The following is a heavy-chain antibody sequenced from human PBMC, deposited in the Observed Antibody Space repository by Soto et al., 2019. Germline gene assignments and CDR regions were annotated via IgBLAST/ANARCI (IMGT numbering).Heavy chain of an antibody. J-gene: IGHJ4*02. CDR2: IWYDGGDK. CDR1: GFIFSSYA. D-gene: IGHD1-26*01. V-gene: IGHV3-33*01. Sequence: QVQLVESGGGVVQPGKSLRLSCEASGFIFSSYAIHWVRQAPGKGLEWVAIIWYDGGDKYYADSVKGRFSISRDNSNNTVYMQMDSLRAEDTALYYCARGRLQSATTFFDYWGQGTLVIVSS. CDR3: ARGRLQSATTFFDY.